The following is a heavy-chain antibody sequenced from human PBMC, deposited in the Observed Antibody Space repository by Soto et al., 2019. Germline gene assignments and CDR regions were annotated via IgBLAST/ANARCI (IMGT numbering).Heavy chain of an antibody. CDR2: MNPNSGNT. CDR1: GYTFTSYD. J-gene: IGHJ6*02. CDR3: AGEIASTHRGGGMDV. V-gene: IGHV1-8*01. D-gene: IGHD3-10*01. Sequence: QVQLVQSGAEVKKPGASVKVSCKASGYTFTSYDINWVRQATGQGLEWMGWMNPNSGNTGYAQKFQGRVTMTRNTSISTAYMELSSLRFEDTAGYYCAGEIASTHRGGGMDVWGQGTTVTVSS.